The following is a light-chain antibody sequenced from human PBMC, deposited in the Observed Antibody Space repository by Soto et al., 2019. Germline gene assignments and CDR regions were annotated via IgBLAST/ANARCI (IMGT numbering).Light chain of an antibody. CDR1: QSVSNNY. V-gene: IGKV3-20*01. CDR3: QQYGSSGT. Sequence: EMVSKQSPGTLSLSPGESATLSCRASQSVSNNYLAWYQQKPGQAPSLLIYGASNRATGIPDRLSGSGAGTDVTLTISRLEPEDFAVYYCQQYGSSGTFGQGTKGES. CDR2: GAS. J-gene: IGKJ1*01.